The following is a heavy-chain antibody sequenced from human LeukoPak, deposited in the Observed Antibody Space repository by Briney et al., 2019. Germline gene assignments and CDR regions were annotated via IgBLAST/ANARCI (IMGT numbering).Heavy chain of an antibody. CDR3: VRDLGRVWGYYGY. Sequence: GGSLRLSCAASGFTSSSYPMNWVRQAPGKGLEWVSYISSSSSTIYYADSVKGRFTISRDDAKNSLYLQLNSLRAEDTAVYYCVRDLGRVWGYYGYWGQGTLVTVSS. J-gene: IGHJ4*02. V-gene: IGHV3-48*01. CDR1: GFTSSSYP. CDR2: ISSSSSTI. D-gene: IGHD3-16*01.